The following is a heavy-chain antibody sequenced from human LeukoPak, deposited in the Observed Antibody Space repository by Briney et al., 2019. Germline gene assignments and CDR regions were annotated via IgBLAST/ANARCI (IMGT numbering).Heavy chain of an antibody. CDR2: IIPIFGTA. D-gene: IGHD1-26*01. CDR1: GGTFSSYA. J-gene: IGHJ2*01. Sequence: SVKVSCKASGGTFSSYAISWVRQAPGRGLEWMGGIIPIFGTANYAQKFQGRVTITTDESTSTAYMELGSLRSEDTAVYYCARHSGSYSRYFDLWGRGTLVTVSS. CDR3: ARHSGSYSRYFDL. V-gene: IGHV1-69*05.